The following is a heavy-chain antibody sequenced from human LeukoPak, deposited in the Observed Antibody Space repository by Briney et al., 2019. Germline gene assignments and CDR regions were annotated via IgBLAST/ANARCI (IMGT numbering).Heavy chain of an antibody. CDR1: GGTFSSYA. J-gene: IGHJ5*02. Sequence: GASVKVSCKASGGTFSSYAISWVRQAPGQGLEWMGRIIPIFGTANYAQKFQGRVTITTDESTSTAYMELGSLRSEDTAVYYCARVTFSVGGGSFGGFDPWGQGTLVTVSS. D-gene: IGHD2-15*01. CDR2: IIPIFGTA. V-gene: IGHV1-69*05. CDR3: ARVTFSVGGGSFGGFDP.